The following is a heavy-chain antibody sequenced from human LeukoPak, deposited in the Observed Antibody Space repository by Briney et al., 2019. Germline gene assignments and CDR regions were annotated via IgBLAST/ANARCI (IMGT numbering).Heavy chain of an antibody. CDR1: GFIFSTYS. D-gene: IGHD2-15*01. V-gene: IGHV3-21*01. Sequence: SGGSLRVSCAASGFIFSTYSLNWVRQAPGKGLEWVSSISSGSTYIFYADSVKGRFTVSRDNAKNSLYLQMNSLRGEDTAVYFCARGPSYCTGGACYSREFDYWGQGTLVTVSS. CDR2: ISSGSTYI. CDR3: ARGPSYCTGGACYSREFDY. J-gene: IGHJ4*02.